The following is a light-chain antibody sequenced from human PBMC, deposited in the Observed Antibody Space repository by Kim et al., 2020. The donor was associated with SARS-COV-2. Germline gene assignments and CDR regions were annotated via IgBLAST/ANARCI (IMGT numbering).Light chain of an antibody. J-gene: IGLJ2*01. CDR2: EVT. CDR1: SSDVGGYNY. Sequence: GQSLTLPCPGTSSDVGGYNYVSWYQKHPGKAPKLMIYEVTKRPSGVPDRFSGSKSGNTASLTVSGLQAEDEADYYCSSYAGSNNLVFGGGTQLTVL. CDR3: SSYAGSNNLV. V-gene: IGLV2-8*01.